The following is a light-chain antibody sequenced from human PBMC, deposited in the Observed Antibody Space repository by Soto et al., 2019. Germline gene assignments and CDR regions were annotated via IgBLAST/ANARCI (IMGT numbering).Light chain of an antibody. CDR1: SSDVGGYWY. J-gene: IGLJ1*01. CDR2: EAS. Sequence: QSALTYPPSASGAPRQSVTISCTETSSDVGGYWYVSWYQHHPGKAPRLLIYEASKRPSGVPDRFSGSKSDNTASLTVSGLQAEEEADYYCSSYAGDDICVCGSGRKVIV. CDR3: SSYAGDDICV. V-gene: IGLV2-8*01.